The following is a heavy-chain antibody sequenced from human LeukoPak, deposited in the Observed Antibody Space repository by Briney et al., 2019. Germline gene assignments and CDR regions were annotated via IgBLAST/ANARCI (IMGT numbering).Heavy chain of an antibody. V-gene: IGHV5-51*01. Sequence: GESLKISCPGSGYSFTTYWTSWARYMTGKGREWMGMIYPGDSDTRYSPSFQGQVTISADKSISTAYLQWSSLKASDTAMYYCARMGGRDNPFAPLDYWGQGTLVTVSS. CDR1: GYSFTTYW. CDR3: ARMGGRDNPFAPLDY. J-gene: IGHJ4*02. D-gene: IGHD3-16*01. CDR2: IYPGDSDT.